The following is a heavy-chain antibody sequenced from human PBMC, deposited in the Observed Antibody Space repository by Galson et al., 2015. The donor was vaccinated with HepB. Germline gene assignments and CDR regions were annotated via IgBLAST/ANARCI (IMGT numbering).Heavy chain of an antibody. Sequence: SVKVSCKASGYTFTSYGISWVRQAPGQGLEWMGWISAYNGNTNYAQKLQGRVTMTTDTSTSTAYMELRSLRSDDTAVYYCARDRYCSGGSCYSGWFDPWGQGTLVTVSS. CDR1: GYTFTSYG. V-gene: IGHV1-18*04. CDR3: ARDRYCSGGSCYSGWFDP. D-gene: IGHD2-15*01. CDR2: ISAYNGNT. J-gene: IGHJ5*02.